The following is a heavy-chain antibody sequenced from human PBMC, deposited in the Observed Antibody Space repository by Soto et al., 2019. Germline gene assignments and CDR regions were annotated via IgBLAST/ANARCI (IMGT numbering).Heavy chain of an antibody. Sequence: ASVKVSCKASGYTFTSYDINWVRQATGQGLEWMGWMNPNSGNTGYAQKFQGRVTMTRNTSISTAYMELSSLRSEDTAVYYCARSSGWPLDYYYYYMDVWGQGTTVTVSS. CDR1: GYTFTSYD. CDR3: ARSSGWPLDYYYYYMDV. J-gene: IGHJ6*03. D-gene: IGHD6-19*01. V-gene: IGHV1-8*01. CDR2: MNPNSGNT.